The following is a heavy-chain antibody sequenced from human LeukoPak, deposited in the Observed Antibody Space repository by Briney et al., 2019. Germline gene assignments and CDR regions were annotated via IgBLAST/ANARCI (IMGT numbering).Heavy chain of an antibody. CDR3: ARKLGYYYDSTFDY. Sequence: SETLSLTCAVYGGSFSGYYWSWIRQPPGKGLEWIGEINHSGSTNYNPSLKSRVTISVDTSKNQFSLKLSSVTAADMAVYYCARKLGYYYDSTFDYWGQGTLVTVSS. J-gene: IGHJ4*02. D-gene: IGHD3-22*01. CDR1: GGSFSGYY. CDR2: INHSGST. V-gene: IGHV4-34*01.